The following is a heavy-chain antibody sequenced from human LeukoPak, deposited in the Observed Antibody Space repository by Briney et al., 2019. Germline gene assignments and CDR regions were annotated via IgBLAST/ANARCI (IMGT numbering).Heavy chain of an antibody. Sequence: ASVKVSCKASGYTFTGYYMHWVRQAPGQRLEWMGWINAGNGNTKYSQKFQGRVTITRDTSASTAYMELSSLRSEDTAVYYCARRDSSGWYVFDYWGQGTLVTVSS. CDR1: GYTFTGYY. D-gene: IGHD6-19*01. CDR2: INAGNGNT. V-gene: IGHV1-3*01. CDR3: ARRDSSGWYVFDY. J-gene: IGHJ4*02.